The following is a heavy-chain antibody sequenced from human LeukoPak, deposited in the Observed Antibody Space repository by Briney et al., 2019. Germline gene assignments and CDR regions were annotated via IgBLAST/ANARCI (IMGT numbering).Heavy chain of an antibody. V-gene: IGHV4-59*08. CDR2: IYYSGSV. Sequence: PSETLSLTCTVSGGSLTSYYWSWFRQPPGKGLQWIGYIYYSGSVNYNPSLKSRVTISAGTSKNQFSLNLSSVTAADTAVYYCARLGSYFDYWGQGTQVTVSS. CDR3: ARLGSYFDY. CDR1: GGSLTSYY. J-gene: IGHJ4*02.